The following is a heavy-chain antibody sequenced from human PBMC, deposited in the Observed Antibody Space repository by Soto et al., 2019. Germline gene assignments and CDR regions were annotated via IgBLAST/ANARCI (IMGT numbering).Heavy chain of an antibody. CDR3: ARYRVELHCISTSCRPYGMAV. V-gene: IGHV1-8*01. CDR2: MNPNSGNT. J-gene: IGHJ6*02. CDR1: VYTFTSYD. D-gene: IGHD2-2*01. Sequence: ASVKVSCKASVYTFTSYDINWVRQATGQGLEWMGWMNPNSGNTGYAQKFQGRVTMTRNTSISTAYMELSSLRSEDTAVYYCARYRVELHCISTSCRPYGMAVWGQGTTVTVSS.